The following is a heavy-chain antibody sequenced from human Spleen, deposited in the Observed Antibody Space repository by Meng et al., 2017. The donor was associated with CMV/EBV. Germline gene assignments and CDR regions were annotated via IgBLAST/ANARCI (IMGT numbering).Heavy chain of an antibody. J-gene: IGHJ6*02. Sequence: GGSLRLSCAASGFTFNSYGMHWVRQAPGKGLEWVAFIRYDGSNKYYADSVKGRFTISRDNSKNTLYLQMNSLRAEDTAVYYCAKDNSITMIVVITSGMDVWGQGTTVTVSS. V-gene: IGHV3-30*02. CDR3: AKDNSITMIVVITSGMDV. CDR2: IRYDGSNK. D-gene: IGHD3-22*01. CDR1: GFTFNSYG.